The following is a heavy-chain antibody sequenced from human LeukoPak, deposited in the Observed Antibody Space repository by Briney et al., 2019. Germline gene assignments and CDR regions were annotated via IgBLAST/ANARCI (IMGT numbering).Heavy chain of an antibody. V-gene: IGHV1-46*01. Sequence: ASVKVSCKTSGYTFTSYYMHWVRQAPGQGPEWMGIIYPSCGGTSYAQKFQGRVTITADESTSTAYMELSSLRSEDTAVYYCARASTYYYDSSGYGRAEYFQHWGQGTLVTVSS. CDR1: GYTFTSYY. D-gene: IGHD3-22*01. J-gene: IGHJ1*01. CDR2: IYPSCGGT. CDR3: ARASTYYYDSSGYGRAEYFQH.